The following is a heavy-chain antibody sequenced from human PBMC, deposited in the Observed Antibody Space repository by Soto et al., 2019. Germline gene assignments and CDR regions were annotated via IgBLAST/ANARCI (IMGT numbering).Heavy chain of an antibody. D-gene: IGHD3-16*01. Sequence: GGSLRLSCVASGFTFDDFAMYWVRQTPGKGLEWVSGISLDTERVAYADSVKGRFTISRDNAKNSVYLQMHSLRPEDTAVYYCAKDKQGGEGLDFYYYYYGMDVWGQGTTVTVSS. CDR2: ISLDTERV. V-gene: IGHV3-9*01. J-gene: IGHJ6*02. CDR3: AKDKQGGEGLDFYYYYYGMDV. CDR1: GFTFDDFA.